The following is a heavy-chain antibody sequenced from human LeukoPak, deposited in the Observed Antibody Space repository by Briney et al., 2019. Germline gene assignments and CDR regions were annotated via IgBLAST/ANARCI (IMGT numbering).Heavy chain of an antibody. CDR1: GGSISSYY. CDR2: IYYSGST. Sequence: MASETLSLTCTVSGGSISSYYWSWIRQPPGKGLEWIGYIYYSGSTNYNPSLKSRVTISVDTSKNQFSLKLSSVTAAGTAVYYCARDLRYGSGPEVGGRWFDPWGQGTLVTVSS. V-gene: IGHV4-59*01. J-gene: IGHJ5*02. D-gene: IGHD3-10*01. CDR3: ARDLRYGSGPEVGGRWFDP.